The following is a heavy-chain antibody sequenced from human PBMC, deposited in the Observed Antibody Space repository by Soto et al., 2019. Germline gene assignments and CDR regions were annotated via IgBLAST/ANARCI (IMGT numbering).Heavy chain of an antibody. CDR1: GDSISSGNKY. CDR3: ARVPSPFDYYYDMDV. J-gene: IGHJ6*02. D-gene: IGHD3-16*01. CDR2: IFSSGTT. V-gene: IGHV4-30-4*01. Sequence: PSETLSLTCTVSGDSISSGNKYWSWIRQPPGKGLEWIGYIFSSGTTYYNPSLKSRLTMSLDASQNQFSLKLNSLTDADTAVYFCARVPSPFDYYYDMDVWGQGTTVTVSS.